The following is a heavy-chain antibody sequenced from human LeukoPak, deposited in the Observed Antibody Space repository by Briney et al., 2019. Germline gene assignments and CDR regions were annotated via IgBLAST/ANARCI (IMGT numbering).Heavy chain of an antibody. CDR2: IIPIFGTA. CDR3: ARGLGYSSSWDDFDY. J-gene: IGHJ4*02. V-gene: IGHV1-69*05. D-gene: IGHD6-13*01. CDR1: GGTFSSYA. Sequence: VASVKVSCKASGGTFSSYAISWVRQAPGQGLEWMGGIIPIFGTANYAQKFQGRVTMTRNTSISTAYMELSSLRSEDTAVYYCARGLGYSSSWDDFDYWGQGTLVTVSS.